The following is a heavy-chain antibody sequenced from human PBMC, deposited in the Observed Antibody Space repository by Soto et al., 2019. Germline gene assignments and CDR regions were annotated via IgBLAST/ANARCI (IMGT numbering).Heavy chain of an antibody. D-gene: IGHD6-19*01. V-gene: IGHV3-30*18. J-gene: IGHJ4*02. CDR3: AKDLVAAYGSGRRGCFDN. Sequence: QVQLVESGGGVVQPGRSVRLSCTASGFNFNDYGMHWVRQAPGKGLEWVAVISYVGGERYYADSVKGRFIISRDNSKNTLYLHMNSLRAEDTAVYYCAKDLVAAYGSGRRGCFDNWGQGTLVTVSS. CDR1: GFNFNDYG. CDR2: ISYVGGER.